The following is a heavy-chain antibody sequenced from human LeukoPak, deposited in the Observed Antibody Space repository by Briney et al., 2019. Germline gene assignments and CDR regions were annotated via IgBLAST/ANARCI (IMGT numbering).Heavy chain of an antibody. V-gene: IGHV7-4-1*02. CDR1: GYTFTTYA. CDR2: INTNTGNP. Sequence: ASVKVSCKASGYTFTTYAMNWVRQAPGQGLEWMGWINTNTGNPTYAQGFTGRFVFSLDTSVSTAYLQISSLKAEDTAVYYCARGSYGSGSYQTLYYYYYMDVWGKGTTVTISS. J-gene: IGHJ6*03. CDR3: ARGSYGSGSYQTLYYYYYMDV. D-gene: IGHD3-10*01.